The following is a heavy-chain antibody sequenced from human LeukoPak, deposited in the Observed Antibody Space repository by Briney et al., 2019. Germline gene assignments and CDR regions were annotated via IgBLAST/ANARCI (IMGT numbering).Heavy chain of an antibody. J-gene: IGHJ4*02. CDR2: IYYSGST. CDR3: ARSQQWLVPVDYFDY. Sequence: SETLSLTCTVSGGSISSSSYYWGWIRQPPGKGLGWIGSIYYSGSTYYNPSLKSRVTISVDTSKNQFSLKLSPVTAADTAVYYCARSQQWLVPVDYFDYWGQGTLVTVSS. CDR1: GGSISSSSYY. V-gene: IGHV4-39*01. D-gene: IGHD6-19*01.